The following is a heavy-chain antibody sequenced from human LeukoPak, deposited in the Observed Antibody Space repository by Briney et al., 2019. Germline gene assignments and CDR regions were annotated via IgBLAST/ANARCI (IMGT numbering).Heavy chain of an antibody. CDR3: ARDRIKSGSYYFDY. V-gene: IGHV3-48*01. CDR1: AFTFSDYS. J-gene: IGHJ4*02. D-gene: IGHD1-26*01. CDR2: ISGRSSTI. Sequence: GGSLRLSCAASAFTFSDYSMNWVRQAPGKGLEWISYISGRSSTIYYADSVKGRFTISRDNAKDSMYLQMNSLRAEDTAVYYCARDRIKSGSYYFDYWGQGTLVTVSS.